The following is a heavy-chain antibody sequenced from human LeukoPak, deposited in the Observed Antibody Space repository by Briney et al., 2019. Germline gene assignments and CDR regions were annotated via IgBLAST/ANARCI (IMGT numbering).Heavy chain of an antibody. V-gene: IGHV3-66*01. CDR2: IYSDTST. D-gene: IGHD2-15*01. CDR1: GFTVSSKY. J-gene: IGHJ4*02. Sequence: PGGSLRLSCAASGFTVSSKYMCCVRQAPGKGLEWVSVIYSDTSTYYADSVKGRFTISRDNSKNTLYLQMNSLRAEDTGVYYCARVQGSGLFRWYWGQGTLVTVSS. CDR3: ARVQGSGLFRWY.